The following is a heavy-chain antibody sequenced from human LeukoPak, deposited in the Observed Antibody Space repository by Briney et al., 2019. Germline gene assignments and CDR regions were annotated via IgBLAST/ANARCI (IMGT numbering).Heavy chain of an antibody. Sequence: SETLSLTCTVSGGSISSYYWSWIRQPPGKGLEWIGYIYYSGSTNYNPSLKSRVTISVDTSKNQFSLKLSSVTAADTAVYYCARGAGTELFDPWGQETLVTVSS. J-gene: IGHJ5*02. CDR1: GGSISSYY. V-gene: IGHV4-59*01. D-gene: IGHD6-13*01. CDR2: IYYSGST. CDR3: ARGAGTELFDP.